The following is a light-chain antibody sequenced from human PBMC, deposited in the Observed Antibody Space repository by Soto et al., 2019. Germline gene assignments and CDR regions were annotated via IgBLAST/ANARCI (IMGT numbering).Light chain of an antibody. CDR1: QSVLYSSNNKNY. J-gene: IGKJ1*01. CDR3: QQYYSTPPT. Sequence: DIVMTQSPDSLAVSLGERATINCKSSQSVLYSSNNKNYLAWYQQKLGQPPKLLIYWASTRESGVPDRFSGSGSGTDFTLTISSLHAEDVAVYYCQQYYSTPPTFGQGTKVEIK. V-gene: IGKV4-1*01. CDR2: WAS.